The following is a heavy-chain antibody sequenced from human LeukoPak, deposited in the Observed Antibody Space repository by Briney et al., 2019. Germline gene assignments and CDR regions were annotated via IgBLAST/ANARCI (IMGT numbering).Heavy chain of an antibody. CDR1: GSTLQNYW. D-gene: IGHD3-10*01. V-gene: IGHV3-7*01. J-gene: IGHJ4*02. CDR3: ARWTGVIDQ. Sequence: PGGSLRLSCAASGSTLQNYWMYWVRQAPGKGPEWVANIKQDGSVEHYLDSVKGRFTISRDNANNSLTLQMNSLIAEDTAVYYCARWTGVIDQWGQGTLVTVSS. CDR2: IKQDGSVE.